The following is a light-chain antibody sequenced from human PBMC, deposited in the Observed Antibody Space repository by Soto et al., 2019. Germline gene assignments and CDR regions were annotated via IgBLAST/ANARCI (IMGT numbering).Light chain of an antibody. CDR1: QSFSSY. CDR2: DAS. J-gene: IGKJ2*01. V-gene: IGKV3-11*01. CDR3: QQRSNWPGT. Sequence: EIVLTQSPATLSLSPGERATLSCRASQSFSSYLAWYQQKPGQAPRLLIYDASNRATGIPARFSGSESGTDFTLSISSLEPEDFAVYYCQQRSNWPGTFGQGTKLEIK.